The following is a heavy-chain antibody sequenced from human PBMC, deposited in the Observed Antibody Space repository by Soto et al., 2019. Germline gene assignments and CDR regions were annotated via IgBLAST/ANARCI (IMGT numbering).Heavy chain of an antibody. CDR2: INPSGGST. V-gene: IGHV1-46*01. CDR1: GYTFTSYY. Sequence: ASVKVSCKASGYTFTSYYMHWVRQAPGQGLEWMGIINPSGGSTSYAQKFQGRVTMTRDTSTRTVYMELSSLRSEDTAVYYCARDWGIAARLFYGMDVWGQGTKVTVYS. CDR3: ARDWGIAARLFYGMDV. D-gene: IGHD6-6*01. J-gene: IGHJ6*02.